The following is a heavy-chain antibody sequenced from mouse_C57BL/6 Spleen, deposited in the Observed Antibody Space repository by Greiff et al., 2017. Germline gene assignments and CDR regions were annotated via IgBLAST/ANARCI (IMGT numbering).Heavy chain of an antibody. CDR2: IYPGSGST. CDR3: ARPGYHGGFAY. V-gene: IGHV1-55*01. Sequence: QVHVKQPGAELVKPGASVKMSCKASGYTFTSYWITWVKQRPGQGLEWIGDIYPGSGSTNYNEKFKSKATLTVDTSSSAACMQLSSLTSVDSAVYYDARPGYHGGFAYWGQGTLVTVSA. J-gene: IGHJ3*01. D-gene: IGHD1-2*01. CDR1: GYTFTSYW.